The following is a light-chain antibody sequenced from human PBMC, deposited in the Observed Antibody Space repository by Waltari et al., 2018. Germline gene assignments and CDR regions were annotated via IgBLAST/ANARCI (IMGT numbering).Light chain of an antibody. J-gene: IGKJ3*01. CDR1: QSISSW. CDR2: DAS. Sequence: DIQMTQSPSPLSASVGDRVTITCRASQSISSWLAWYQQKPGKAPKLLIYDASSLESGVPSRFSGSGSGTEFTLTISSLQPDDFATYYCQQYNSYLTFGPGTKVDIK. CDR3: QQYNSYLT. V-gene: IGKV1-5*01.